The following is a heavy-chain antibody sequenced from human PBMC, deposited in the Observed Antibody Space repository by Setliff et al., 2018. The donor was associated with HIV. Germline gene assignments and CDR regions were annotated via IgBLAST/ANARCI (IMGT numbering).Heavy chain of an antibody. D-gene: IGHD5-18*01. J-gene: IGHJ4*02. V-gene: IGHV1-69*02. CDR1: GGPFTSSS. Sequence: ASVKVSCKASGGPFTSSSIGWVRQAPGQGLEWMGRIIPILGVPRYAQKFQGRVTITADKSTSTAYMELSSLRSEDTAVYYCATRGYSYGYLDYWGQGTLVTVSS. CDR2: IIPILGVP. CDR3: ATRGYSYGYLDY.